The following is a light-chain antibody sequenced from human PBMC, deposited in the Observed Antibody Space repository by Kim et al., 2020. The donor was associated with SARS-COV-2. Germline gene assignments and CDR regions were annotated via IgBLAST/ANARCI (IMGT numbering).Light chain of an antibody. Sequence: QPVLTQPPSVSGAPGQRVTISCTGSSSNIGAGYDVHWYQQVPGTAPKLLIYGNTNRPSGVPDRFSGSKSGTSASLAITGLQAEDEGDYYCQSYDTSRSGSVFGGGTQLTVL. J-gene: IGLJ3*02. CDR3: QSYDTSRSGSV. CDR2: GNT. CDR1: SSNIGAGYD. V-gene: IGLV1-40*01.